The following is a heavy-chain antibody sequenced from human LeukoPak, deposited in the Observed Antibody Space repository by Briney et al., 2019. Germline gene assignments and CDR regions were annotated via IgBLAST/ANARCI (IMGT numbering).Heavy chain of an antibody. Sequence: SETLSLTCTVSGGSISSYYWSWIRQPAGKGLEWIGRIYTSGSTNYNPSLKSRVTMSVDTSKNQFSLKLSSVTAADTAVYYCAGITCNGGICYRVDYWGQGTLVTVSS. CDR1: GGSISSYY. CDR3: AGITCNGGICYRVDY. CDR2: IYTSGST. V-gene: IGHV4-4*07. J-gene: IGHJ4*02. D-gene: IGHD2-15*01.